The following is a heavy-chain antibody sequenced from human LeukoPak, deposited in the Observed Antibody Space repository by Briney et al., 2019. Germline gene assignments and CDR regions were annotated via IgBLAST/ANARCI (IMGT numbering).Heavy chain of an antibody. CDR1: GFTFSSYW. CDR3: ASTSVVTAIDY. J-gene: IGHJ4*02. Sequence: GGSLRLSCVGSGFTFSSYWMHWVRQAPGKGLVWVSRINSDGSSTTYADSVKGRFTISRDNAKNTLYLQMNSLRAEDTAVYYCASTSVVTAIDYWGQGTLVTVSS. V-gene: IGHV3-74*01. CDR2: INSDGSST. D-gene: IGHD4-23*01.